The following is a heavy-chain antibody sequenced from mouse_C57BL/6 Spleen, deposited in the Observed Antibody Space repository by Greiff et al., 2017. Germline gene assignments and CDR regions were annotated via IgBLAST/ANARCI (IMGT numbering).Heavy chain of an antibody. CDR1: GYSITSGYY. CDR2: ISYDGSN. V-gene: IGHV3-6*01. J-gene: IGHJ2*01. D-gene: IGHD1-1*01. CDR3: ARGDYYGSSYNY. Sequence: VQLKESGPGLVKPSQSLSLTCSVTGYSITSGYYWNWIRQFPGNKLEWMGYISYDGSNNYNPSLKNRISITRDTSKNQFFLKLNSVTTEDTATYYGARGDYYGSSYNYWGQGTTLTVSS.